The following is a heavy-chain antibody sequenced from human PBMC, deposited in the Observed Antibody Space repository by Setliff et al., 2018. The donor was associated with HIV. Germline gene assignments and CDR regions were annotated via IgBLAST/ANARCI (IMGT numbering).Heavy chain of an antibody. J-gene: IGHJ4*02. V-gene: IGHV1-69*13. Sequence: SVKVSCKASGGTHSSHAISWVRQAPGQGLEWMGGITPIFGSANHAQKFKDRVTITADESTNTVYMELSSLRSEDTAVYYCATGEMATTRGWFFDNWGQGTLVTVSS. CDR3: ATGEMATTRGWFFDN. D-gene: IGHD3-16*01. CDR1: GGTHSSHA. CDR2: ITPIFGSA.